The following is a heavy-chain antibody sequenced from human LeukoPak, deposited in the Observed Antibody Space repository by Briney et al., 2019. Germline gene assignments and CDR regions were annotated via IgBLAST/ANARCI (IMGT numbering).Heavy chain of an antibody. CDR2: ISSSGSTI. D-gene: IGHD4-11*01. CDR3: AREPNDYSNY. Sequence: PGGSLRLSCAASGFTFSSYEMNWVRQAPGKGLEWVSYISSSGSTIYYADSVKGRFTISRDNAKNPLYLQMNSLRAEDTAVYYCAREPNDYSNYWGQGTLVTVSS. CDR1: GFTFSSYE. J-gene: IGHJ4*02. V-gene: IGHV3-48*03.